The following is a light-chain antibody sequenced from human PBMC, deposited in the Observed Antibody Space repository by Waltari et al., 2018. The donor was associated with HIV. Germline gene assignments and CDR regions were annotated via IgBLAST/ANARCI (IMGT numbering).Light chain of an antibody. Sequence: QSALTQPASVSGSPGQSITISCTGTSSDVGGYNYVSWYQQHPGKAPKLMIYEVSTPPAGVYKDFCGSKSGNAASLTICGLEAEDEADYYGSSYTSSSTRVFGGGTKLTVL. V-gene: IGLV2-14*01. CDR2: EVS. J-gene: IGLJ3*02. CDR1: SSDVGGYNY. CDR3: SSYTSSSTRV.